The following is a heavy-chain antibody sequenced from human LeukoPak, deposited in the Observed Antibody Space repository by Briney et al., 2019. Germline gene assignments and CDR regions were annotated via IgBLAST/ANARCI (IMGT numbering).Heavy chain of an antibody. CDR1: GFTFSSYA. CDR3: AKGITMVRGLISYYYYGMDV. Sequence: PGGSLRLSCAASGFTFSSYAMSWVRQAPGKGLEWVSAISGSGGSTYYADSVKGRFTISGDNSKTTLYLQMNSLRAEDTAVYYCAKGITMVRGLISYYYYGMDVWGQGTTVTVSS. V-gene: IGHV3-23*01. D-gene: IGHD3-10*01. CDR2: ISGSGGST. J-gene: IGHJ6*02.